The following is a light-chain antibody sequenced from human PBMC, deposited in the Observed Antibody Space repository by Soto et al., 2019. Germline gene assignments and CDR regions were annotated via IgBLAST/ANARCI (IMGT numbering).Light chain of an antibody. J-gene: IGKJ5*01. CDR1: QSVSNNY. CDR3: QQRKNWQVT. CDR2: EAS. Sequence: IVLTDSPCTLSLSPGERATLSFMSSQSVSNNYLAWYQQKPGQAPRLLIYEASDRATGIPARFSGSGSGTDFTLTISSLEPEDFAIYYCQQRKNWQVTFGQGTRLEIK. V-gene: IGKV3D-11*02.